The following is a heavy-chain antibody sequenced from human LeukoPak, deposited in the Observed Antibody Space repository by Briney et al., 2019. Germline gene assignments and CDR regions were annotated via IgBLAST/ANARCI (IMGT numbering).Heavy chain of an antibody. CDR2: IHFSGRT. CDR3: ARVAIYRVVHENWFDP. J-gene: IGHJ5*02. Sequence: SETLFLTCTVSGGSIRSDNYYWSWIRQHPGKGLEWVGYIHFSGRTYYSPSLRSRVSMSVDTSKNQFSLNLTSVTAADTAVYHCARVAIYRVVHENWFDPWGQGILVTVSS. V-gene: IGHV4-31*03. D-gene: IGHD3-3*01. CDR1: GGSIRSDNYY.